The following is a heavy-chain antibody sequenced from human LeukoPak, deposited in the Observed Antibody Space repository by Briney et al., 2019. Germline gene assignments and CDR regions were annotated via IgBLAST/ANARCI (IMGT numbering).Heavy chain of an antibody. Sequence: GGSLRLSCAASGLTFSDYYMSWIRQAPGKGLEWVSYISSSSSYTNYADSVKGRFTISRDNAKNSLYLQMNSLRAEDTAVYYCARFLTENGYQLRGMDVWGQGTTVTASS. J-gene: IGHJ6*02. D-gene: IGHD2-2*01. V-gene: IGHV3-11*03. CDR2: ISSSSSYT. CDR1: GLTFSDYY. CDR3: ARFLTENGYQLRGMDV.